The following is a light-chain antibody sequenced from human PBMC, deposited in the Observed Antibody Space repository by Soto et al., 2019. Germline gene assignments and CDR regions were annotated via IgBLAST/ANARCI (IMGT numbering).Light chain of an antibody. J-gene: IGKJ1*01. Sequence: EIVMTQSPATLSVSPGERATLSCRASQSVSSNLAWYQQKPGQAPRLLIYGASTRATGIPARFSGSGSGTDFTLTISRMEPEDFAVYYCQQYGRSPWAFGQWTKGDIK. CDR2: GAS. CDR1: QSVSSN. V-gene: IGKV3-15*01. CDR3: QQYGRSPWA.